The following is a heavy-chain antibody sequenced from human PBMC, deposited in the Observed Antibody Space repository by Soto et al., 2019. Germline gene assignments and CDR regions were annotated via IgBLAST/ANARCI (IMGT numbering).Heavy chain of an antibody. Sequence: SAVQVSCKASGGTFSSYTISWVRQAPGQGLEWMGRIIPILGIANYAQKFQGRVTITADKSTSTAYMELSSLRSEDTAGYYCARGPKSNGSAFDIWCKGTRVTV. CDR2: IIPILGIA. CDR1: GGTFSSYT. CDR3: ARGPKSNGSAFDI. J-gene: IGHJ3*02. V-gene: IGHV1-69*02.